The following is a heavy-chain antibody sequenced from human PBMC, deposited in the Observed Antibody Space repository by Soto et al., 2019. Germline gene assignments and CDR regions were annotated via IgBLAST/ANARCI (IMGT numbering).Heavy chain of an antibody. J-gene: IGHJ4*02. CDR3: ATSIVGATSLYYFDY. Sequence: GGSLRLSCAASGFTFSSYSMNWVRQAPGKGLEWVSSISSSSSYIYYADSVKGRFTISRDNAKNSLYLQMNSLRAEDTAVYYCATSIVGATSLYYFDYWGQGTLVTVSS. V-gene: IGHV3-21*01. CDR1: GFTFSSYS. CDR2: ISSSSSYI. D-gene: IGHD1-26*01.